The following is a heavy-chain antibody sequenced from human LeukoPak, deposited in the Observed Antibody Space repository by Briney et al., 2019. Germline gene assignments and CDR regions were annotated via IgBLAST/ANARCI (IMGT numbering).Heavy chain of an antibody. CDR1: GFNFSTYA. D-gene: IGHD3-22*01. Sequence: GGSLRLSCAASGFNFSTYAMSWVRQAPGKGLEWVSRIGARYGSTFYADSVKGRFTISRDNSKNTLYLQMNSLRAEDTAVYYCAKDYYYDPVDAFDVWGQGTMVSVSS. CDR2: IGARYGST. V-gene: IGHV3-23*01. J-gene: IGHJ3*01. CDR3: AKDYYYDPVDAFDV.